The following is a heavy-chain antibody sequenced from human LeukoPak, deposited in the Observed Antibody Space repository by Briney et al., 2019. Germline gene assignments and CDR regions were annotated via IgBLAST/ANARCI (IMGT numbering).Heavy chain of an antibody. D-gene: IGHD3-10*01. Sequence: SETLSLTCTVSGGAINNYYGSWIRQSPGKGLECLGYIYYSGNTNYNPSLKSRVTISIDTSKNQFSLKLNSVTAADTAVYYCARARGGSDFDYWGQGTLVTVSS. J-gene: IGHJ4*02. CDR2: IYYSGNT. CDR3: ARARGGSDFDY. V-gene: IGHV4-59*01. CDR1: GGAINNYY.